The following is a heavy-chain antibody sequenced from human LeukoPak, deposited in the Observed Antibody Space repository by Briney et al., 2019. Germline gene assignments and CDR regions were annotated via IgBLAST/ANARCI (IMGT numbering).Heavy chain of an antibody. J-gene: IGHJ4*02. Sequence: ASVKVSCKASGGTFSSYAISWVRQAPGQGLEWMGWISAYNGNTNYAQKLQGRVTMTTDTSTSTAYMELRSLRSDDTAVYYCARDEGSGYGSLSDYWGQGTLVTVSS. D-gene: IGHD5-12*01. V-gene: IGHV1-18*01. CDR2: ISAYNGNT. CDR3: ARDEGSGYGSLSDY. CDR1: GGTFSSYA.